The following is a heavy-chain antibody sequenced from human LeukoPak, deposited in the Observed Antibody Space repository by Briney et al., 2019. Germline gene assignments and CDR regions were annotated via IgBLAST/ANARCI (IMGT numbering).Heavy chain of an antibody. Sequence: GGSLRLSCAASGFTFSSYAMSWVRQAPGKGLVWVSAISGSGGSTYYADSVKGRFTISRDNSKNTLYLQMNSLRAEDTAVYYCAKDPQSGNGGDRTFDPWGQGTLVTVSS. CDR1: GFTFSSYA. V-gene: IGHV3-23*01. CDR3: AKDPQSGNGGDRTFDP. D-gene: IGHD2-21*02. CDR2: ISGSGGST. J-gene: IGHJ5*02.